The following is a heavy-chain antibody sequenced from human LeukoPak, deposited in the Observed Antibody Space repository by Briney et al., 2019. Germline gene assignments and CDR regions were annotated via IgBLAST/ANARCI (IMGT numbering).Heavy chain of an antibody. J-gene: IGHJ4*02. CDR2: ISYDGSNK. V-gene: IGHV3-30-3*01. D-gene: IGHD6-6*01. Sequence: GGSLRLSCAASGFTFSSYAMHWVRQAPGKGLEWVAVISYDGSNKYYADSVKGRFTISRDNSKNTLYLQMNSLRAEDTAVYYCAPEVAARSEGFDYWGQGTLVTVSS. CDR3: APEVAARSEGFDY. CDR1: GFTFSSYA.